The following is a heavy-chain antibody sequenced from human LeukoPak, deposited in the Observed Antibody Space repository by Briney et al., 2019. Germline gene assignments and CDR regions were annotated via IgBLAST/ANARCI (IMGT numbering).Heavy chain of an antibody. CDR1: GGSISSSRDY. J-gene: IGHJ3*02. D-gene: IGHD2-21*02. Sequence: SETLSLTCTVSGGSISSSRDYWAWIRQPPGTGLEWIANIYYSGSTYYSPSLKSRVTISVDTSKSQFFLKLSSVTAADTAVYYCARGRKPRFVVVTAIRDDAFDIWGQGTMATVSS. CDR2: IYYSGST. CDR3: ARGRKPRFVVVTAIRDDAFDI. V-gene: IGHV4-39*01.